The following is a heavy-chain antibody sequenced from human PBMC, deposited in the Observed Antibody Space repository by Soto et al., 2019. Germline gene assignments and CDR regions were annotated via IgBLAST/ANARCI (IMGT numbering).Heavy chain of an antibody. CDR2: ISSRSSYI. D-gene: IGHD6-13*01. CDR3: ARGPYSSSWQTNIEYFQH. Sequence: EVQLVESGGGLVKPGGSLSLSGAASGFTFSSYSMNWVRQPPGKGLEWVSSISSRSSYIYYADSVTGRFTISRDNAQNSLYLQLNSLRAEDTAVYYCARGPYSSSWQTNIEYFQHWGQGTLVTVSS. V-gene: IGHV3-21*01. CDR1: GFTFSSYS. J-gene: IGHJ1*01.